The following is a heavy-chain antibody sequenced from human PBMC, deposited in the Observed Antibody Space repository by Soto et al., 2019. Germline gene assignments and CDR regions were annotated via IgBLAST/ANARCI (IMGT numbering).Heavy chain of an antibody. CDR3: AKNQGVELVPLATVDWFDP. J-gene: IGHJ5*02. V-gene: IGHV3-23*01. Sequence: GGSLRLSCAASGFIFENFGMSWVRQAPGKGLEWISSISGSGFKKYYADSVKGRFTISRDNSKSTVYLELNNLGAEDTAVYHCAKNQGVELVPLATVDWFDPWGQGAAVTVSS. CDR1: GFIFENFG. CDR2: ISGSGFKK. D-gene: IGHD1-26*01.